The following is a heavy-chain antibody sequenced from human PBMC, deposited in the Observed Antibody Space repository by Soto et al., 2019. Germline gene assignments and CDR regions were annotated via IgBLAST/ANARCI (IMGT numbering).Heavy chain of an antibody. CDR2: ISGSGGST. D-gene: IGHD1-7*01. Sequence: GGSLRLSCAASGFTFSSYAMSWVRQAPGKGLEWVSAISGSGGSTYYADSVKGRFTISRDNSKNTLYLQMNSLRAEDTAVYYCAKGELELPELDYYYYYMDVWGKGTTVTVSS. CDR3: AKGELELPELDYYYYYMDV. CDR1: GFTFSSYA. J-gene: IGHJ6*03. V-gene: IGHV3-23*01.